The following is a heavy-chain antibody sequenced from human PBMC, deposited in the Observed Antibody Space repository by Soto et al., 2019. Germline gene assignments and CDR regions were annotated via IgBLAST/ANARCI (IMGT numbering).Heavy chain of an antibody. CDR2: ISSSSSYI. CDR3: ARDLGEGYDT. J-gene: IGHJ5*02. Sequence: EVQLVESGGGLVKPGGSLRLSCAGSGFTFSRYTMTWVLQPPGKGLEWVSGISSSSSYIYQPDSLKGRFTISRDNAKNSVFLQMSRLRAEDTAVYYCARDLGEGYDTWGQGTLVTVSS. D-gene: IGHD3-10*01. CDR1: GFTFSRYT. V-gene: IGHV3-21*01.